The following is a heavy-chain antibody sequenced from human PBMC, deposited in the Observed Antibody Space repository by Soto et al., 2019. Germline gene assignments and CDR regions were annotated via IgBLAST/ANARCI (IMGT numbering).Heavy chain of an antibody. CDR2: ISSSSSYI. J-gene: IGHJ4*02. Sequence: GGSLRLSCAASGFTFSSYSMNWVRQAPGKGLEWVSSISSSSSYIYYADSVKGRFTISRDNAKNSLYLQMNSLRAEDTAVYYCARDRKVLRYFDWSPPPIDYWGQGTLVTVSS. V-gene: IGHV3-21*01. CDR3: ARDRKVLRYFDWSPPPIDY. D-gene: IGHD3-9*01. CDR1: GFTFSSYS.